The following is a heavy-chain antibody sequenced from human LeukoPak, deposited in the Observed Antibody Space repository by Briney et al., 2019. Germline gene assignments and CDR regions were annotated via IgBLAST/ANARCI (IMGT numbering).Heavy chain of an antibody. Sequence: GSLRLSCAASGFTFSSYAMSWVRQAPGKGLEWVSAISGSGGSTYYADSVKGRFTISRDNSKNTLSLQMNSLRAEDTAVYYCAKGYDMLTGYYTAFDIWGQGTMVTVSS. D-gene: IGHD3-9*01. CDR1: GFTFSSYA. CDR2: ISGSGGST. CDR3: AKGYDMLTGYYTAFDI. J-gene: IGHJ3*02. V-gene: IGHV3-23*01.